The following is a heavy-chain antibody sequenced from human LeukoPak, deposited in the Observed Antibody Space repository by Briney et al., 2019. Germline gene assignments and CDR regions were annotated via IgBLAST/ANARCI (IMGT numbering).Heavy chain of an antibody. Sequence: PGGSLRLSCAASGFTFSSYAMSWVRQAPGKGLEWVSAISGSGGSTYYADSVKGRFTISRDNSKNTLYLQMNSLRAEDTAVYYCAKMIGVVPAAMPLYFDYWGQGTLVTVSS. D-gene: IGHD2-2*01. CDR2: ISGSGGST. CDR3: AKMIGVVPAAMPLYFDY. CDR1: GFTFSSYA. V-gene: IGHV3-23*01. J-gene: IGHJ4*02.